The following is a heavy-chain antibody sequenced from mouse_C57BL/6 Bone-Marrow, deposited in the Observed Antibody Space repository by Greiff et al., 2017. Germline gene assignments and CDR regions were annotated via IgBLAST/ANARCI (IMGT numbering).Heavy chain of an antibody. Sequence: QVQLQQPGAELVMPGASVKLSCKASGYTFTSYWMHWVKQRPGQGLEWIGEIDPSDSYTNYNQKFKGKSTLTVDKSSSTAYMQLSSLTSEDSAVYYCARPYSNLNSFAYWGQGTLVTVSA. J-gene: IGHJ3*01. CDR3: ARPYSNLNSFAY. CDR1: GYTFTSYW. D-gene: IGHD2-5*01. V-gene: IGHV1-69*01. CDR2: IDPSDSYT.